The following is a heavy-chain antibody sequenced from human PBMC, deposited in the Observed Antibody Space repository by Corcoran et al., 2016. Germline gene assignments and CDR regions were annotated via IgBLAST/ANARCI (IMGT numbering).Heavy chain of an antibody. J-gene: IGHJ4*02. CDR2: ISSSSSTI. V-gene: IGHV3-48*04. Sequence: EVQLVESGGGLVQPGGSLRLSCAASGFTFSSYSMNWVRQAPGKGLEWVSYISSSSSTIYYADSVKGRFTISRDNAKNSLYLQMNSLRAEDTAVYYCASSGSSRGNYFDYWGQGTLVTVSS. CDR3: ASSGSSRGNYFDY. D-gene: IGHD1-26*01. CDR1: GFTFSSYS.